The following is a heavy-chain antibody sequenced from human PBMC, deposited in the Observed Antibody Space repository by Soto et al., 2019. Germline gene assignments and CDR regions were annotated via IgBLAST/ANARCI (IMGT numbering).Heavy chain of an antibody. V-gene: IGHV4-30-4*08. Sequence: SETLSLTCVVSSDSLTIASHYWGWVRQPPGKGLEWIGYVYYSGSTYYNPSLKSRVTISVDTSKNQFSLKLSSVTAADTAVYYCARDFRGFYYHDSSGYYFPRGFDPWGQGTLVTVSS. D-gene: IGHD3-22*01. CDR2: VYYSGST. J-gene: IGHJ5*02. CDR1: SDSLTIASHY. CDR3: ARDFRGFYYHDSSGYYFPRGFDP.